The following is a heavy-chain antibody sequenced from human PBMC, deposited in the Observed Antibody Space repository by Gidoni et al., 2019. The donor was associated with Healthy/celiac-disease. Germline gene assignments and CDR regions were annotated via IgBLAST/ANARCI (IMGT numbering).Heavy chain of an antibody. J-gene: IGHJ4*02. D-gene: IGHD3-9*01. CDR3: TTRVYYDILTGSILFDY. CDR2: IKSKTDGGTT. V-gene: IGHV3-15*01. Sequence: EVQLVESGGGLVKPGGSLRLSCAASGFTFGNDWMSWVRQAPGKGLEWVGRIKSKTDGGTTDYAAPVKGRFTISRDDSKNTLYLQMNSLKTEDTAVYYCTTRVYYDILTGSILFDYWGQGTLVTVSS. CDR1: GFTFGNDW.